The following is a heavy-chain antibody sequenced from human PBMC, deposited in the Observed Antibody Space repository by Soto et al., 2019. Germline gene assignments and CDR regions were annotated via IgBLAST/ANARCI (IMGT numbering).Heavy chain of an antibody. D-gene: IGHD6-25*01. Sequence: GASVKVSCKASGYTFTSYDINWVRQATGQGLEWMGWMNPNSGNTGYAQKFQGRVTMTRNTSISTAYMELSSLRSEDTAVYYCAGELYSSVRFDPWGQGTLVTVSS. V-gene: IGHV1-8*01. CDR2: MNPNSGNT. CDR1: GYTFTSYD. CDR3: AGELYSSVRFDP. J-gene: IGHJ5*02.